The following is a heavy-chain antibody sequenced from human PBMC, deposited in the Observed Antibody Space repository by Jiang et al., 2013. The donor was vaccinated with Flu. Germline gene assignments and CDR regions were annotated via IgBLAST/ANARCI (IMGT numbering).Heavy chain of an antibody. Sequence: GAEVKKPGESLKISCKTSGYIFSNFWIAWVRQRPGKGLEWMGIIYPGDSDTRYRPSFQGQVTMSADKSTSTAFLEWNSLKDSDTATYYCLRHRGLTGGGTPDNWGQGTLVTVSS. V-gene: IGHV5-51*01. D-gene: IGHD2-8*02. CDR1: GYIFSNFW. CDR3: LRHRGLTGGGTPDN. CDR2: IYPGDSDT. J-gene: IGHJ4*02.